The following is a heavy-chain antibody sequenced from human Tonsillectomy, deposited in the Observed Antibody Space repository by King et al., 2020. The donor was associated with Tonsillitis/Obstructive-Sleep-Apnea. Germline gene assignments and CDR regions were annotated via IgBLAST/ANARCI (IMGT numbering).Heavy chain of an antibody. CDR3: ARDSPPQYYDFWSCYQNYYYYMDV. D-gene: IGHD3-3*01. V-gene: IGHV4-59*01. J-gene: IGHJ6*03. Sequence: VQLQESGPGLVKPSETLSLTCTVSGGSISSYYWSWIRQPPGKGLEGIGYIYYSGSTNYNPSLKSRVTISVDTSKHQFSLKLSSVTAADTAVYYCARDSPPQYYDFWSCYQNYYYYMDVWGKGTTVTVSS. CDR1: GGSISSYY. CDR2: IYYSGST.